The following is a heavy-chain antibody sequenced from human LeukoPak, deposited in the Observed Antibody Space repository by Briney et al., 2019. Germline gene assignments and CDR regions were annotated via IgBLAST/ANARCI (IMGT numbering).Heavy chain of an antibody. CDR1: GFTFSDYY. D-gene: IGHD2-15*01. J-gene: IGHJ3*02. CDR3: ARDQGYDYCSGGSCYGGNDAFDI. Sequence: GGSLRLSCAASGFTFSDYYMSWIRQAPGKGLEWVSYISSSGSTIYYADSVKGRFTISRDNAKNSLYLQMNSLRVEDTAVYYCARDQGYDYCSGGSCYGGNDAFDIWGQGTMVTVSS. CDR2: ISSSGSTI. V-gene: IGHV3-11*01.